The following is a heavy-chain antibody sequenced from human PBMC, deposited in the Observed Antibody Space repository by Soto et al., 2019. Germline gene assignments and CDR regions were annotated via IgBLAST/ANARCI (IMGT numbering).Heavy chain of an antibody. D-gene: IGHD4-17*01. CDR3: ARDGTFVHYGDTSTYYLDY. Sequence: EVQLVESGGGFLRPGESLRLSCEVSGFSFGSFPMNWVRQAPGRGLEWVSYISSLGNTINYADSVRGRFSVSRDNGKNTLYLQMDSLRDEDTAVYFCARDGTFVHYGDTSTYYLDYWGQGTQVTVSS. J-gene: IGHJ4*02. V-gene: IGHV3-48*02. CDR1: GFSFGSFP. CDR2: ISSLGNTI.